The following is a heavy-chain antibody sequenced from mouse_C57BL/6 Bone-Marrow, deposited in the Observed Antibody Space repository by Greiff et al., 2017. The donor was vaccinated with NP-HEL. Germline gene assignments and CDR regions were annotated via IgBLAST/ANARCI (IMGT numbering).Heavy chain of an antibody. J-gene: IGHJ4*01. Sequence: EVMLVESGGGLVKPGGSLKLSCAASGFTFSDYGMHWVRQAPEKGLEWVAYISSGSSTIYYADTVQGRFTISRDNAKNTLFLQMTSLRSEDTAMYYCASEVETKSLYYAMDYWGQGTSVTVSS. CDR1: GFTFSDYG. CDR3: ASEVETKSLYYAMDY. D-gene: IGHD1-3*01. CDR2: ISSGSSTI. V-gene: IGHV5-17*01.